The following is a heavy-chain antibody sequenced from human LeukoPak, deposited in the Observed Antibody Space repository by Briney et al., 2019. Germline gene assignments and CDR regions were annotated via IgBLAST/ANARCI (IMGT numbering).Heavy chain of an antibody. CDR3: ASSYYDSSGYYYIHFDY. CDR2: IIPIFGTA. V-gene: IGHV1-69*13. Sequence: SVKVSCKASGDTFSRYAISWVRQAPGQGLEWMGGIIPIFGTANYAQKFQGRVTITADESTSTAYMELSSLRSEDTAVFYCASSYYDSSGYYYIHFDYWGQGTLVTVSS. J-gene: IGHJ4*02. CDR1: GDTFSRYA. D-gene: IGHD3-22*01.